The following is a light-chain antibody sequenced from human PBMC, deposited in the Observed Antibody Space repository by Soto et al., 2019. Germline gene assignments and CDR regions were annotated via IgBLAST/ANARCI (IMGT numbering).Light chain of an antibody. CDR3: QQYNSHSSYT. Sequence: DIQMTQSPSTLSASVGDRVTITCRSSQSISTWLAWYQQKPGKAPKLLIYTASRLESGVPSRFSGSGSRTEFTLTISSLQPDDFATYYCQQYNSHSSYTFGQGTKLEIK. CDR2: TAS. CDR1: QSISTW. V-gene: IGKV1-5*03. J-gene: IGKJ2*01.